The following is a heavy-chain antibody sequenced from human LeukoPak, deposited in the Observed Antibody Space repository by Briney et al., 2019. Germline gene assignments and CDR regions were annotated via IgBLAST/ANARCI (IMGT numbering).Heavy chain of an antibody. J-gene: IGHJ4*02. D-gene: IGHD2-2*02. CDR3: AKFGGKYQLLYLFDY. Sequence: GGSLRLSCAASGFTFSSYAMSWVRQAPGKGLEWVSAISGSGGSTYYADSVKGRFTISRDNSKNTLYLQMNSLRAEDTAVYYCAKFGGKYQLLYLFDYGGQGTLVTVSS. CDR2: ISGSGGST. V-gene: IGHV3-23*01. CDR1: GFTFSSYA.